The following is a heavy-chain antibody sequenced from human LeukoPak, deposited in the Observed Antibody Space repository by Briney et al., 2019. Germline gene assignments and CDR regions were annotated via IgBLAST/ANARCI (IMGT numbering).Heavy chain of an antibody. V-gene: IGHV1-2*02. CDR3: ARVLRGRAAAGKRWFDR. CDR2: INTNSGGR. J-gene: IGHJ5*02. CDR1: GYTFTGYY. Sequence: ASVTVSCKASGYTFTGYYMHWVRQPPGQGLEWMGWINTNSGGRNYAQKYQGRVTMSRDTSISTAYMELSRLRSDDTAVYYCARVLRGRAAAGKRWFDRWGQGTLVTVST. D-gene: IGHD6-13*01.